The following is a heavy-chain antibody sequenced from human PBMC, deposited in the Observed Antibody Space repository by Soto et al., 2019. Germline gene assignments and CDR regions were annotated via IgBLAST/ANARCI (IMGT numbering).Heavy chain of an antibody. V-gene: IGHV1-3*01. CDR2: INAGNGNT. CDR1: GYIFTRYA. CDR3: ARPHTEQWPVLNGYYFDY. Sequence: GASVKVSCKASGYIFTRYAIHWVRQAPGQRLEWMGWINAGNGNTKYSQKFQGRVTITRDTSASTVYMELSSLRSEDTAVYYCARPHTEQWPVLNGYYFDYWGQGTLVTVSS. D-gene: IGHD6-19*01. J-gene: IGHJ4*02.